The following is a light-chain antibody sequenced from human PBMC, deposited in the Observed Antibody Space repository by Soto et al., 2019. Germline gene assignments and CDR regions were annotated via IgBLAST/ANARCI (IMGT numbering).Light chain of an antibody. CDR2: ATS. Sequence: EIVLTQSPGTLSLSPGERATLSCRASESVSRNYIAWYQQKPGQAPRLLIFATSNTATGIPDRFGGSGSETEFTLTISGLEPEDSAVYYCQQRSDWVTFGQGTKLEIK. V-gene: IGKV3D-20*02. J-gene: IGKJ2*01. CDR1: ESVSRNY. CDR3: QQRSDWVT.